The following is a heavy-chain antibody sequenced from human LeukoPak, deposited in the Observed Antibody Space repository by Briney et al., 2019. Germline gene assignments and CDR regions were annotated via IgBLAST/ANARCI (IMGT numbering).Heavy chain of an antibody. V-gene: IGHV3-53*01. Sequence: PGGPLRLSCAVSGSTVSSNYMSWVRQAPGRGLEWVSVLYTGGSTYYADSVKGRFTISRDDSKNTLYLQMNSLRTQDTAVYYCARDYRIEGVTGYYYYGMDVWGQGTTVTVSS. CDR3: ARDYRIEGVTGYYYYGMDV. CDR2: LYTGGST. J-gene: IGHJ6*02. CDR1: GSTVSSNY. D-gene: IGHD1-26*01.